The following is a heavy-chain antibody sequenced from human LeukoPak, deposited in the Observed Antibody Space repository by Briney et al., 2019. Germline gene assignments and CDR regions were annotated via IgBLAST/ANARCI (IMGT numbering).Heavy chain of an antibody. J-gene: IGHJ4*02. CDR2: ITYDGSNK. D-gene: IGHD6-25*01. CDR3: AKDQAAANYYFDY. CDR1: GFTFSNYA. Sequence: GGSLRLSCAASGFTFSNYAMHWVRQAPGKGLEWVAVITYDGSNKYYVDSVKGRFTISRDNSKNTLSLQMNSLRAEDTAVYYCAKDQAAANYYFDYWGQGTLVTVSS. V-gene: IGHV3-30*18.